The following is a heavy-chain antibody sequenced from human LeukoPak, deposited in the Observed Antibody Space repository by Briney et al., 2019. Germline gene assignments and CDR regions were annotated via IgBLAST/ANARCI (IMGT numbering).Heavy chain of an antibody. D-gene: IGHD6-19*01. CDR2: ISGSGGST. CDR1: GFTFSNYA. CDR3: AKVRSSGLVVPFDY. Sequence: GGSLRLSCAASGFTFSNYAMSWVRQAPGKGLEWVSAISGSGGSTYFADSVKGRFTISRDNSKNTLYLQMNSLRAEDAAVYYCAKVRSSGLVVPFDYWGQGTLVTVSS. J-gene: IGHJ4*02. V-gene: IGHV3-23*01.